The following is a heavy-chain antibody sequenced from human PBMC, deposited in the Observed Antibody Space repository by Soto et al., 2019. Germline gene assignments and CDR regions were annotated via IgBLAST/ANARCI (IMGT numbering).Heavy chain of an antibody. CDR3: VRAPEQRPIAF. Sequence: GGSLRLSCAASGFSLSDYWMHWVRQVPGKGLLWVSRISVDGRDTTYADSVKGRFTISRDNAKNTLYLQMDSLRAEDTAVYYCVRAPEQRPIAFWAHGSLVTVSS. D-gene: IGHD2-21*01. CDR2: ISVDGRDT. J-gene: IGHJ4*01. CDR1: GFSLSDYW. V-gene: IGHV3-74*03.